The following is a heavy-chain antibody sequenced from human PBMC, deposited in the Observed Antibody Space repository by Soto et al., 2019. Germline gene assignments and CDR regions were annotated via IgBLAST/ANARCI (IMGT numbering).Heavy chain of an antibody. V-gene: IGHV3-30*18. CDR2: ISYDGSNK. J-gene: IGHJ4*02. D-gene: IGHD3-22*01. CDR3: AKRAGYDSSGYYSD. Sequence: QVQLVESGGGVVQPGRSLSLSCAASGFTFSSYGMHWVRQAPGKGLEWVAVISYDGSNKYYADSVKGRFTISRDNSKNTLYLQMNRLRAEDTAVYYCAKRAGYDSSGYYSDWGQGTLVTVSS. CDR1: GFTFSSYG.